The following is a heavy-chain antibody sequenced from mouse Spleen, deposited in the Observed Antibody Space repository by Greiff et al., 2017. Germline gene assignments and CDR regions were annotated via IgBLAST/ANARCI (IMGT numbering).Heavy chain of an antibody. D-gene: IGHD1-1*01. CDR1: GYAFSSSW. Sequence: VKLVESGPELVKPGASVKISCKASGYAFSSSWMNWVKQRPGKGLEWIGRIYPGDGDTNYNGKFKGKATLTADKSSSTAYMQLSSLTSEDSAVYFCARGTTGHYYAMDYWGQGTSVTVSS. CDR2: IYPGDGDT. CDR3: ARGTTGHYYAMDY. J-gene: IGHJ4*01. V-gene: IGHV1-82*01.